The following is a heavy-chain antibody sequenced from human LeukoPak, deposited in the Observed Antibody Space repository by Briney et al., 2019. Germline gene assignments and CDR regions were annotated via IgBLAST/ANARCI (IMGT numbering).Heavy chain of an antibody. J-gene: IGHJ6*02. CDR1: GGTFRSYG. D-gene: IGHD2-2*01. CDR2: FIPILGTA. Sequence: GASVKVSCKASGGTFRSYGLNWVRQAPGQGLEWMGGFIPILGTAKYAQKLQGRVTITADESTSTGYMELSSLRYEDTAVYYCARGLYCSSSTSCYDYGMDVWGQGTTVTVPS. V-gene: IGHV1-69*13. CDR3: ARGLYCSSSTSCYDYGMDV.